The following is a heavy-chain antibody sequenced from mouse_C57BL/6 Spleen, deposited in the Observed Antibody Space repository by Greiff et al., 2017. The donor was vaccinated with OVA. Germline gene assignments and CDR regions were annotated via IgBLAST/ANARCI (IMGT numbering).Heavy chain of an antibody. CDR3: AKTAQASYAMAY. D-gene: IGHD3-2*02. Sequence: EVQGVESGGGLVQPGGSLKLSCAASGFTFSDYYMYWVRQTPEKRLEWVAYISNGGGSTYYPDTVKGRFTISRDNAKNTLYLQMSRLKSEDTAMYYCAKTAQASYAMAYWGQGTSVTVSS. J-gene: IGHJ4*01. V-gene: IGHV5-12*01. CDR1: GFTFSDYY. CDR2: ISNGGGST.